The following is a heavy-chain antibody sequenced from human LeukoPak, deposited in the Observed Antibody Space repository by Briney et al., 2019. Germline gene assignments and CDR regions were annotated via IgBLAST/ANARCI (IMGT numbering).Heavy chain of an antibody. V-gene: IGHV3-7*01. Sequence: GGSLRLSCAASGFTFSSYEMNWVRQAPGKGLEWVANIKQDGSEKYYVDSVKGRFTISRDNAKNSLYLQMNSLRAEDTAVYYCASFVSYCSGGSCRYNWFDPWGQGTLVTVSS. CDR1: GFTFSSYE. J-gene: IGHJ5*02. CDR2: IKQDGSEK. CDR3: ASFVSYCSGGSCRYNWFDP. D-gene: IGHD2-15*01.